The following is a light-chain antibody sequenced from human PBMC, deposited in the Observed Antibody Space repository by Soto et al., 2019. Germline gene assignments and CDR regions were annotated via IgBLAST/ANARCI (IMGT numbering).Light chain of an antibody. Sequence: QSVLTQSPSASGSPGQSVTISCTGTSSDVGGHNYVSWYQHHPGKAPKLIIYEVSKRPSGVPDRFSASKSGTSASLAISGLQSEDEADYYCASWDDSLNGHVFGTGTKLTVL. V-gene: IGLV2-8*01. J-gene: IGLJ1*01. CDR3: ASWDDSLNGHV. CDR1: SSDVGGHNY. CDR2: EVS.